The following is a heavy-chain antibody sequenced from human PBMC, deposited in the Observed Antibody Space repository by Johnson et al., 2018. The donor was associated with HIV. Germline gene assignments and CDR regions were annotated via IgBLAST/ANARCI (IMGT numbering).Heavy chain of an antibody. D-gene: IGHD6-13*01. J-gene: IGHJ3*02. CDR3: GRDRGSSSWYRDAFDI. CDR2: ISYDGSNK. Sequence: QVQLVESGGGLVKPGGSLRLSCAASGFTFNNYALHWVRQAPGKGLEWVALISYDGSNKYFVDSVKGRFTISRDNSKNTLYMQMNSLRAEDTTVHYCGRDRGSSSWYRDAFDIWGQGTMVTVSS. V-gene: IGHV3-30*04. CDR1: GFTFNNYA.